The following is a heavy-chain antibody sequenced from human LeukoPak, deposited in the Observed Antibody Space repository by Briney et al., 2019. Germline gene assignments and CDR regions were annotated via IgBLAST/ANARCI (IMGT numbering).Heavy chain of an antibody. CDR3: AKVKGFDILTGYFDY. J-gene: IGHJ4*02. Sequence: GGSLRLSCAASGFTFSSYGMHWVRQAPGKGLEWVAVISYDGSNKYYADSVKGRFTISRDNSKNTLYLQMNSLRAEDTAVYYCAKVKGFDILTGYFDYWGQGTLVTVSS. CDR2: ISYDGSNK. D-gene: IGHD3-9*01. CDR1: GFTFSSYG. V-gene: IGHV3-30*18.